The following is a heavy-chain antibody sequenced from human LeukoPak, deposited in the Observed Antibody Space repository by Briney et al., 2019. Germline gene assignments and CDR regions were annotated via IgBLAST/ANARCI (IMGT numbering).Heavy chain of an antibody. CDR1: GFTFSSYG. CDR2: ISYDGSNK. Sequence: PGGSLRLSCAASGFTFSSYGMHWVRQAPGKGLEWVAVISYDGSNKYYADSVKGRFTISRDNSKNTLYLQMNSLRSDDTAVYYCARIYYSSSWYFAVVPGDYYYGMDVWGQGTTVTVSS. CDR3: ARIYYSSSWYFAVVPGDYYYGMDV. V-gene: IGHV3-30*03. J-gene: IGHJ6*02. D-gene: IGHD6-13*01.